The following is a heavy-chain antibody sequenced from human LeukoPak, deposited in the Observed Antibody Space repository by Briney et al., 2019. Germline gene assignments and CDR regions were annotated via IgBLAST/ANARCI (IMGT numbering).Heavy chain of an antibody. V-gene: IGHV6-1*01. CDR3: ATSGPWTSDY. J-gene: IGHJ4*02. D-gene: IGHD2-15*01. CDR1: GDSVSGNRAT. CDR2: IYYRSKWYA. Sequence: SQTLSLTCAISGDSVSGNRATWNWLRQSPSRGLEWLGRIYYRSKWYADYAVSVKGRITINPDTSKNQFSLLLNSVTAADTAVYYCATSGPWTSDYWGQGTLVTVSS.